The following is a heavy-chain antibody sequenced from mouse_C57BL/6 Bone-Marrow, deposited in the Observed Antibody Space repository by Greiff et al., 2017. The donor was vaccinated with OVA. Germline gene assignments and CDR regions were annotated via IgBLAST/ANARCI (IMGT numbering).Heavy chain of an antibody. CDR3: ARGAY. CDR2: IYPGDGDI. J-gene: IGHJ2*01. Sequence: VKVVESAAELVKPGASVKISCKASGYAFSNYWMNWVKQRPGKGLEWIGQIYPGDGDINYNGKFKGKATLTADKSSSTAYMQFSSLTSEDSAVYFCARGAYWGQGTTLTVSS. V-gene: IGHV1-80*01. CDR1: GYAFSNYW.